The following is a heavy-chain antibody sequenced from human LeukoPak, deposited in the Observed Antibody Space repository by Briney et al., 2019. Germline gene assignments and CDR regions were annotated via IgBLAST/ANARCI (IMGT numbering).Heavy chain of an antibody. D-gene: IGHD3-10*01. V-gene: IGHV1-2*02. J-gene: IGHJ4*02. CDR1: GYTFTDYY. CDR2: INPNSGGT. CDR3: ARETSGVDY. Sequence: ASVKVSCKASGYTFTDYYMHWVRQAPGQGLEWMGWINPNSGGTTYAQKFQGRVTMTRDTSISTAYMELSALRSDDTAVYFCARETSGVDYWGQGTLVTVSS.